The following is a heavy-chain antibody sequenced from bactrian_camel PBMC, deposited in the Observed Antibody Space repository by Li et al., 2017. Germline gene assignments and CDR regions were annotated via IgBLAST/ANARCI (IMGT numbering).Heavy chain of an antibody. J-gene: IGHJ4*01. D-gene: IGHD2*01. Sequence: HVQLVESGGGSVQAGGSLRLSCVASADITRTRCMAWFRNSTGQEREGVAAIWTGGGNAYYANPVKDRFTISEDIALNTVYLQINSLKPEDTALYYCAAMTDGGVCGGPPFEYKFWGQGTQVTV. V-gene: IGHV3S1*01. CDR1: ADITRTRC. CDR3: AAMTDGGVCGGPPFEYKF. CDR2: IWTGGGNA.